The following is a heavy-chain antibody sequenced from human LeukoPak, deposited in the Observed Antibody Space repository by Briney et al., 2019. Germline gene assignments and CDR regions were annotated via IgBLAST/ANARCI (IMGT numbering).Heavy chain of an antibody. CDR3: AREYQSGTPSSDY. D-gene: IGHD1-26*01. CDR2: IIPILGIA. Sequence: GSSVKVSCKASGGTFSSYAISWVRQAPGQGLEWMGRIIPILGIANYAQKFQGRVTITADKSTSTAYMELSSLRSEDTAVYYCAREYQSGTPSSDYWGQGTLVTVSS. CDR1: GGTFSSYA. V-gene: IGHV1-69*04. J-gene: IGHJ4*02.